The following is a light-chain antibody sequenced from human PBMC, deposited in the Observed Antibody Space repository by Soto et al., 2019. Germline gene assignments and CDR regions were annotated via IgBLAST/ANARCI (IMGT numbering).Light chain of an antibody. J-gene: IGLJ1*01. V-gene: IGLV1-40*01. Sequence: QSVLTQPPSVSAAPGQQVTISCSRSSSNIGAGYDLHWYQQLPGTAPKLLLYDNSNRPSGVPDRFSGSKSGTSASLAITGLQAEDEADYYCQSYDSSLSAYVFGSGTKVTVL. CDR1: SSNIGAGYD. CDR2: DNS. CDR3: QSYDSSLSAYV.